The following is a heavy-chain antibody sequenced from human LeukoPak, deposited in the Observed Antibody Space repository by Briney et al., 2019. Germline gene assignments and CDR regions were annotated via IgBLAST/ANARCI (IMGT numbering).Heavy chain of an antibody. Sequence: SVKVSCKASGGTFSSYAISWVRQAPGQGLEWMGGIIPIFGTANYAQKFQGRVTITTDESTSTAYMELSSLRSEDTAVYYCARERDSSPYFAYWGQAPLVTVPS. CDR3: ARERDSSPYFAY. J-gene: IGHJ4*02. D-gene: IGHD6-6*01. CDR2: IIPIFGTA. CDR1: GGTFSSYA. V-gene: IGHV1-69*05.